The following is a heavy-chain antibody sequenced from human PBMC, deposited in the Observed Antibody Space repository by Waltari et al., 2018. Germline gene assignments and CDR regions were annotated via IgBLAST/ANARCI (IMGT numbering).Heavy chain of an antibody. CDR3: ARAQPPSGWPFDY. CDR2: INHSGST. D-gene: IGHD6-19*01. J-gene: IGHJ4*02. Sequence: QVQLQQWGAGLLKPSETLSLTCAVYGGSFSGYYLSWIRQPPGKGLEWIGEINHSGSTNYNPSLKSRVTISVDTSKNQFSLKLSSVTAADTAVYYCARAQPPSGWPFDYWGQGTLVTVSS. V-gene: IGHV4-34*01. CDR1: GGSFSGYY.